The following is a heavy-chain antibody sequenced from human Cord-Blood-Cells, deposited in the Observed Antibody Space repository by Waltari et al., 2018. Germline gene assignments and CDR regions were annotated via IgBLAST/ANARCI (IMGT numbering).Heavy chain of an antibody. J-gene: IGHJ4*02. CDR3: ARVSSGLYYFDY. CDR2: INHSGST. V-gene: IGHV4-34*01. D-gene: IGHD3-10*01. Sequence: QVQLQQWGAGLLKPSETLSLTCAVYGGSFSGYYWSWIRQPPGKGLEWIGEINHSGSTNANPSLKSRVTRSVDSSKNQFSLKLSSVTAADTAVYYCARVSSGLYYFDYWGQGTLVTVSS. CDR1: GGSFSGYY.